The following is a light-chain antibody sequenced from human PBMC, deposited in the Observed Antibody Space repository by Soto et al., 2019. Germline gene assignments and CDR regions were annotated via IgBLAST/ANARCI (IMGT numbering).Light chain of an antibody. CDR3: QQFYRYPWT. CDR1: QSVDTC. Sequence: DIQMTXSPSTXSXSXGDRVTITCRASQSVDTCLAWYQQKPGKAPHLLIYKASSLETGVPSRFSGSGSVTEFTLTISSLQPDDFATYYCQQFYRYPWTFGQGTKVEIK. V-gene: IGKV1-5*03. CDR2: KAS. J-gene: IGKJ1*01.